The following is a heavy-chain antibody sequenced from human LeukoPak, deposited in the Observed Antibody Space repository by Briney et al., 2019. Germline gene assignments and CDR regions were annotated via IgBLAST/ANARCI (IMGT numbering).Heavy chain of an antibody. D-gene: IGHD6-19*01. V-gene: IGHV4-59*01. J-gene: IGHJ4*02. CDR2: INYSGST. CDR1: GGSISSYY. CDR3: AGGRQWLSFDK. Sequence: SETLSLTCTVSGGSISSYYWTWIRQPPGKGLEWIGYINYSGSTNYNPSLKSRVTISLDTSQNNFSLKLNSVTAADTAVYYCAGGRQWLSFDKWGQGILVTVSS.